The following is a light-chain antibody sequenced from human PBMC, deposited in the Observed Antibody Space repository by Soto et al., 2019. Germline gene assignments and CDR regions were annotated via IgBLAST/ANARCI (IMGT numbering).Light chain of an antibody. CDR3: SSYSSSTTLVV. Sequence: QSALTQPASVSGSPGQSITISCTGTSSDIGAYNYVSWYQQHPGKAPKLMIYDVSNRPSGVSDRFSGSKSGSSASLTISGLQAEDESDYYCSSYSSSTTLVVFGGGTQLTVL. CDR1: SSDIGAYNY. V-gene: IGLV2-14*03. CDR2: DVS. J-gene: IGLJ2*01.